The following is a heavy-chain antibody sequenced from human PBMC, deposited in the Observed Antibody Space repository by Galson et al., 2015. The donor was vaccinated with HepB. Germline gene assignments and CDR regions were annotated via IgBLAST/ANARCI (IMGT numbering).Heavy chain of an antibody. CDR1: GFSFTRYA. CDR3: AKDGIMVANNPYHFHY. CDR2: ITSSGGNS. J-gene: IGHJ4*02. Sequence: SLRLSCAASGFSFTRYAMTWVRQAPGKGLEWVSSITSSGGNSYYTDSVKGRFTVSRDNSKNTLLLQLNSLRAEETAMYFCAKDGIMVANNPYHFHYWGQGTPVTVSS. D-gene: IGHD2-15*01. V-gene: IGHV3-23*01.